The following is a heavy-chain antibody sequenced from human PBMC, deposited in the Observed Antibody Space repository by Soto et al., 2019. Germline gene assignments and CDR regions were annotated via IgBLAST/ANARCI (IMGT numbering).Heavy chain of an antibody. D-gene: IGHD1-26*01. CDR3: ARVRLGAPTRYFDY. CDR1: GYSFTSYW. CDR2: IDPSDSYT. J-gene: IGHJ4*02. Sequence: GESLKISCKGSGYSFTSYWISWVRQMPGKSLEWMGRIDPSDSYTNYSPSFQGHVTISADKSISTAYLQWSSLKASDTAVYYCARVRLGAPTRYFDYWGQGTLVTVSS. V-gene: IGHV5-10-1*01.